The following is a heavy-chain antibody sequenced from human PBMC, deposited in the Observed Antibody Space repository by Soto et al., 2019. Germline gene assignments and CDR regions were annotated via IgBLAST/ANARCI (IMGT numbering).Heavy chain of an antibody. CDR3: AKGLPGWLPSPTRSRY. V-gene: IGHV3-30*18. J-gene: IGHJ4*02. D-gene: IGHD2-15*01. CDR2: ISIDGSNK. Sequence: QEQLVESGGGVVQPGRSLRLSCVTSGFTFNNYGMHWVRQAPGKGLEWVALISIDGSNKYYGDSVKGRFTISRDNSKKTLYLQMNSLRGEDTAVYYWAKGLPGWLPSPTRSRYWGQGTLVTVSS. CDR1: GFTFNNYG.